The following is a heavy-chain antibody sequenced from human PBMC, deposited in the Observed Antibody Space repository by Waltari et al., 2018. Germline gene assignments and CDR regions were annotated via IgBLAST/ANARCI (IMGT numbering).Heavy chain of an antibody. V-gene: IGHV3-23*01. CDR2: ISGSGGST. CDR3: AKPGLDYDSSGFGHFDY. J-gene: IGHJ4*02. D-gene: IGHD3-22*01. Sequence: RQAPGKGLEWVSAISGSGGSTYYADSVKGRFTISRDNSKNTLYLQMNSLRAEDTAVYYCAKPGLDYDSSGFGHFDYWGQGTLVTVSS.